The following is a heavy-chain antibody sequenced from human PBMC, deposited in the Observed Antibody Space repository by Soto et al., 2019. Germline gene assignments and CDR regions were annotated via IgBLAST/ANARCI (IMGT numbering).Heavy chain of an antibody. D-gene: IGHD3-10*01. Sequence: QVQLVASGGGVVQPGRSLRLSCATSGFTFSNYGIHWVRQAPGKGLEWVSVISYDGSNKYYAHSVNGRFTISRDNAKNTVYLHINSLRAEDTAVNYCANEGVELWSAFDYGGQGILVTVAS. CDR3: ANEGVELWSAFDY. J-gene: IGHJ4*02. CDR2: ISYDGSNK. V-gene: IGHV3-30*18. CDR1: GFTFSNYG.